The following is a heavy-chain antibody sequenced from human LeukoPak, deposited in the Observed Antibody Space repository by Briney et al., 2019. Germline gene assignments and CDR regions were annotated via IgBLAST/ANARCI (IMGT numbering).Heavy chain of an antibody. V-gene: IGHV1-18*01. CDR3: AREEIVVSYGMDV. J-gene: IGHJ6*02. CDR1: GFSFSTYA. CDR2: INGYNGNT. D-gene: IGHD2-2*01. Sequence: ASVKVSCKASGFSFSTYAINWVRQAPGQGFEWMGWINGYNGNTKYEQTVQGRVTMTTDTSTSTAYMELRSLRSDDTAVYYCAREEIVVSYGMDVWGQGTTVTVSS.